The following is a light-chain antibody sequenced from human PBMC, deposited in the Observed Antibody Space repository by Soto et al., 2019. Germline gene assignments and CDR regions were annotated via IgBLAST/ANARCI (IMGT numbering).Light chain of an antibody. CDR1: SSDVGGYNY. V-gene: IGLV2-14*01. J-gene: IGLJ1*01. CDR3: SSYTSSSTLL. CDR2: EVS. Sequence: QSVLTQPASVSGSPGQSITISCTGTSSDVGGYNYVSWYQQHPGKAPKLMIYEVSNRPSGVSNRFSGSKSGNTASLTISGLQAEDEADSYCSSYTSSSTLLFGTGTKVTV.